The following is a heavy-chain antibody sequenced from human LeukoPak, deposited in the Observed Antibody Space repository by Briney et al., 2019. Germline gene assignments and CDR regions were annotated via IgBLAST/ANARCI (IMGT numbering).Heavy chain of an antibody. J-gene: IGHJ5*02. D-gene: IGHD3-3*01. V-gene: IGHV1-69*16. CDR2: IIPILGTA. CDR1: GGTFSSYT. Sequence: SVKVSCKASGGTFSSYTISWVRQAPGQGLEWMGRIIPILGTANYAQKFQGRVTITTDESTSTAYMELSSLRSEGTAVYYCARGGYDFWSGPNWFDPWGQGTLVTVSS. CDR3: ARGGYDFWSGPNWFDP.